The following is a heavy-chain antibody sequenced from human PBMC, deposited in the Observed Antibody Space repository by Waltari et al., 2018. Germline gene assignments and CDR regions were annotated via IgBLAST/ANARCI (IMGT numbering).Heavy chain of an antibody. Sequence: QVQLVQSGSELKKPGASVKISCKASGYIFTSYAINWGREAPGPGIELMGWVISSTGTPTLAQGFTGRFVFSLDTSVSTAYLEIHNLKAEDTAVYYCTREVVPAATIVVNWFDPWGQGTLVTVSS. CDR2: VISSTGTP. CDR3: TREVVPAATIVVNWFDP. J-gene: IGHJ5*02. V-gene: IGHV7-4-1*01. CDR1: GYIFTSYA. D-gene: IGHD2-15*01.